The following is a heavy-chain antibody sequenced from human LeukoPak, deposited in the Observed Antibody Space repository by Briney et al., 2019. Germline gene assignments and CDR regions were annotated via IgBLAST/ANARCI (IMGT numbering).Heavy chain of an antibody. Sequence: PGRSLRLSCAASGFTFSSYSMNWVRQAPGKGLEWVSSISSSSSYIYYADSVKGRFTISRDNAKNSLYLQMNSLRAEDTAVYYCARDSRIAAAGYFDYWGQGTLVTVSS. CDR2: ISSSSSYI. CDR1: GFTFSSYS. J-gene: IGHJ4*02. CDR3: ARDSRIAAAGYFDY. D-gene: IGHD6-13*01. V-gene: IGHV3-21*01.